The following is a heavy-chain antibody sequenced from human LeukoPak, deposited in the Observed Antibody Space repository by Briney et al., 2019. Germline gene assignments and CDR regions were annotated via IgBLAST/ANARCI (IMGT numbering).Heavy chain of an antibody. CDR3: ARDRYSSGWYYYGMDV. Sequence: ASVKVSCKASGYTFTGYYMHWVRQAPGQGLEWMGWINPNSGGTNYAQKFQGRVTMTTDTSTSTAYMELRSLRSDDTAVYYCARDRYSSGWYYYGMDVWGQGTTVTVSS. CDR1: GYTFTGYY. J-gene: IGHJ6*02. V-gene: IGHV1-2*02. D-gene: IGHD6-19*01. CDR2: INPNSGGT.